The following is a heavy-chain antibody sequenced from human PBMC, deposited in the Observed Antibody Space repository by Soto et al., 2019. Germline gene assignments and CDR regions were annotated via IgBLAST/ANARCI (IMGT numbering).Heavy chain of an antibody. Sequence: GGSLRLSCAASGFTFSGSAMHWVRQASGKGLEWVGRIRSKANSYATAYAASVKGRFTISRDDSKNTAYLQMNSLKTEDTAVYYCTSWYSSGWYNFDYWGQGTLVTVPQ. CDR1: GFTFSGSA. D-gene: IGHD6-19*01. CDR2: IRSKANSYAT. CDR3: TSWYSSGWYNFDY. V-gene: IGHV3-73*01. J-gene: IGHJ4*02.